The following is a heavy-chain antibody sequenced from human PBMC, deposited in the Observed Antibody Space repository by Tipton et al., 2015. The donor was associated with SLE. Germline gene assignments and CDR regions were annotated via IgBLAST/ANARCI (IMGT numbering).Heavy chain of an antibody. Sequence: TLSLTCTVSSGSITNANYYWGWICQPPGKGLEWIGSVYYTGSTYYNPSLKSRVTMSVDTTKNQFSLKLASVTAADTALYYCASRLGYRFDYWGQGALVTVSS. D-gene: IGHD5-18*01. CDR1: SGSITNANYY. CDR3: ASRLGYRFDY. V-gene: IGHV4-39*01. J-gene: IGHJ4*02. CDR2: VYYTGST.